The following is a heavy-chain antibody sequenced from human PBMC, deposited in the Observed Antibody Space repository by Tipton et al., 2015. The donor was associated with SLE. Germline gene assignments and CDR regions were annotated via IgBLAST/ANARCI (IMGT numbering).Heavy chain of an antibody. V-gene: IGHV4-31*03. Sequence: TLSLTCTVSGGSIISEIYYWSWVRQYPGRGLEWLGYIYYSGTTRYNPSLRSRVTISIDPSENQFSLNVISVTAADTAVYLCARTVSEDNGGNFDGFDVWGQGTTVTVSS. CDR2: IYYSGTT. CDR3: ARTVSEDNGGNFDGFDV. CDR1: GGSIISEIYY. D-gene: IGHD2-21*01. J-gene: IGHJ3*01.